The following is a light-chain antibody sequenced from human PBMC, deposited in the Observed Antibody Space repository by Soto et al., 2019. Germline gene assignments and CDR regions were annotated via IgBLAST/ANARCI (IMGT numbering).Light chain of an antibody. CDR3: QQYNTPPWT. CDR2: GAS. V-gene: IGKV3-20*01. Sequence: DIVLAQSPGTLSLSPGERATLSCRASQSVSSDYLAWYQQKPGQTPRLLIYGASSRAAGISDRFSGSGSGTDFTLSISRLEPEDSAVYYCQQYNTPPWTFGQGTKVEIK. CDR1: QSVSSDY. J-gene: IGKJ1*01.